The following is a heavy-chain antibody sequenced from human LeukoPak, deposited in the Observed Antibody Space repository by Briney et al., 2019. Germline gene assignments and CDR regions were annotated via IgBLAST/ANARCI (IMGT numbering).Heavy chain of an antibody. V-gene: IGHV3-23*01. J-gene: IGHJ4*02. CDR1: GFTLSSYA. CDR2: ISGSGGST. CDR3: AKCSTMISSKYYFDY. Sequence: GGSLRLSCAASGFTLSSYAMSWVRPAPAKGLEWVSAISGSGGSTYYADSVKGRFTISRDNSKNTLYLQMNSLRGEDTAVYYCAKCSTMISSKYYFDYWGQGTLVTVSS. D-gene: IGHD3-22*01.